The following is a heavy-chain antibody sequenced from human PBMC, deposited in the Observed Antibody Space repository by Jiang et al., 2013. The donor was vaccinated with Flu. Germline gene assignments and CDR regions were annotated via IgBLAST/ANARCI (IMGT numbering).Heavy chain of an antibody. CDR3: ARQDPAGYSYGFWWFDP. V-gene: IGHV4-59*08. D-gene: IGHD5-18*01. J-gene: IGHJ5*02. CDR2: IYYSGST. CDR1: IVDYY. Sequence: IVDYYWSWIRQPPEKGLEWIGSIYYSGSTNYNPSLESRVIISVDTSKNRLSLKLSSVTAADTAVYYCARQDPAGYSYGFWWFDPWGQGTLVTVSS.